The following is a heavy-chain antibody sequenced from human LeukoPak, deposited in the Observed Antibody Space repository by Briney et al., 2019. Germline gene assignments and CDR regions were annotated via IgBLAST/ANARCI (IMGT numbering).Heavy chain of an antibody. V-gene: IGHV3-30*18. CDR1: GFTISSYG. D-gene: IGHD4/OR15-4a*01. Sequence: GGSLRLSCAASGFTISSYGMHWVRQAPGKGLEWVAVISYDGSNKYYADSVKGRFTISRDNSKNTLYLQMNSLRAEDTAVFYCAKDSSSLGGAFGYWGQGTLVTVSS. CDR3: AKDSSSLGGAFGY. J-gene: IGHJ4*02. CDR2: ISYDGSNK.